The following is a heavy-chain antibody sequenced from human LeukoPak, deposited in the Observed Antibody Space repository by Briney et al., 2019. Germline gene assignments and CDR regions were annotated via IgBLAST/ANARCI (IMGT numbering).Heavy chain of an antibody. CDR3: ARGELRNYYYMDV. V-gene: IGHV3-48*03. J-gene: IGHJ6*03. Sequence: GGSLRLSCAASGFTFSSYEMNWVRQAPGKGLEWVSYISSSGSTIYYADSVKGRFTISRDNAKNSLYLQMNSLRAEDTAVYYCARGELRNYYYMDVWGKGTTVTVSS. D-gene: IGHD1-26*01. CDR1: GFTFSSYE. CDR2: ISSSGSTI.